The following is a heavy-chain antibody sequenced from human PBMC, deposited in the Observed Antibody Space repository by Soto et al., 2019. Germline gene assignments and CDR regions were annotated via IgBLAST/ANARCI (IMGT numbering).Heavy chain of an antibody. V-gene: IGHV1-69*12. Sequence: QVQLVQSGAEVKKPGSSVKVSCKASGGTFSSYAISWVRQAPGQGLEWMGGIIPIFGTANYAQKFQGRVTRAADESTSTADMELSSLRAQDTGVYYCARAGRCSGGSCDNFDCSGQGTLVTV. J-gene: IGHJ4*02. CDR1: GGTFSSYA. CDR3: ARAGRCSGGSCDNFDC. CDR2: IIPIFGTA. D-gene: IGHD2-15*01.